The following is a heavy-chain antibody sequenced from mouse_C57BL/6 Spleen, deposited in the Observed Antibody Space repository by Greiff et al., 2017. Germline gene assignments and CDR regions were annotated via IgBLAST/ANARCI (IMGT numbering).Heavy chain of an antibody. CDR2: INHSDSYT. V-gene: IGHV1-69*01. D-gene: IGHD1-1*01. CDR1: GYTFTSYW. J-gene: IGHJ1*03. Sequence: QVQLQQSGAELVMPGASLKLSCKASGYTFTSYWMHWVRQRPGQGLEWIGEINHSDSYTNYNPKLKGKSTLPIDKSSSKDYMQLSSLTSEDAAVYYCARTLITALVHWYFDVWGTGTTVTVSS. CDR3: ARTLITALVHWYFDV.